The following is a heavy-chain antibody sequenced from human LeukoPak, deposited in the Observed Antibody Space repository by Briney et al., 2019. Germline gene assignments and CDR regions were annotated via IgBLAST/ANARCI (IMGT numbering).Heavy chain of an antibody. V-gene: IGHV1-69*05. CDR1: GGTFSSYA. CDR3: AREHLVVVPAAPVLGNYMDV. CDR2: IIPIFGTA. Sequence: GSSVKVSCKASGGTFSSYAISWVRQAPGQGLEWMGGIIPIFGTANYAQKFQGRVTITTNESTSTAYMELSSLRSEDTAVYYCAREHLVVVPAAPVLGNYMDVWGKGTTVTVSS. J-gene: IGHJ6*03. D-gene: IGHD2-2*01.